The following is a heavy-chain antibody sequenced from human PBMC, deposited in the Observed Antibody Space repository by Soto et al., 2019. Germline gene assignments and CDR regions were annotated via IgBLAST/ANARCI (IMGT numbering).Heavy chain of an antibody. Sequence: QVQLQQWGAGLLKPSETLSLTCAVYGGSFSGYYWSWIRQPPGKGLEWIGEINHSGSTNYNPSLKSRVTISVDTSKNQFSLKLSSVTAADTAVYYCASALRGSSGRTYYYYGMDVWGQGTTVTVSS. CDR1: GGSFSGYY. CDR3: ASALRGSSGRTYYYYGMDV. V-gene: IGHV4-34*01. D-gene: IGHD3-22*01. CDR2: INHSGST. J-gene: IGHJ6*02.